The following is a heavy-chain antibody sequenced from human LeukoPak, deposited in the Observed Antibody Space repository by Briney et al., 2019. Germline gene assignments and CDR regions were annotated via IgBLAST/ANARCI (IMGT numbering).Heavy chain of an antibody. CDR1: GGTFISYT. CDR2: IIPILGIA. V-gene: IGHV1-69*04. CDR3: AREPMATTPSDF. D-gene: IGHD5-24*01. J-gene: IGHJ4*02. Sequence: ASVKVSCKASGGTFISYTFSWVRQAPGQGLEWMGRIIPILGIANYAQKFQGRVTITADKSTSTAYMELSSLRSEDTAVYYCAREPMATTPSDFWGQGTLVTVSS.